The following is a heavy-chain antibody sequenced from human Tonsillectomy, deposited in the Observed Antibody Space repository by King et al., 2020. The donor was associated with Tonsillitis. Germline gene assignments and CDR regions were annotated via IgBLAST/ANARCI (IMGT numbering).Heavy chain of an antibody. CDR1: GYRFTTYW. CDR2: IYPSDSDT. Sequence: EVQLVESGAEVKKPGESLKISCKGSGYRFTTYWIGWVRQMPGKGLEWMGIIYPSDSDTRYSPSFQGQVTISVDKSISTAYLQWSSLKASDTAMYFCARRAYGSGSYTDYWGQGTLVTVSS. D-gene: IGHD3-10*01. J-gene: IGHJ4*02. CDR3: ARRAYGSGSYTDY. V-gene: IGHV5-51*03.